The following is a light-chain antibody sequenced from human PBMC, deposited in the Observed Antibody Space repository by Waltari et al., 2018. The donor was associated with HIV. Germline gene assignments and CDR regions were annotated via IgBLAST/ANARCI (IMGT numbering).Light chain of an antibody. CDR3: QQYDNLPPLT. Sequence: DIQMTQSPSSLSASVGDRVTITCQASQDISNYLNWYQQKPGKAPKLLIYDASNLETGVPSRFSGSGSGTDFNFTINSLQPEDIATYYCQQYDNLPPLTFGGGTKVEIK. CDR1: QDISNY. J-gene: IGKJ4*01. CDR2: DAS. V-gene: IGKV1-33*01.